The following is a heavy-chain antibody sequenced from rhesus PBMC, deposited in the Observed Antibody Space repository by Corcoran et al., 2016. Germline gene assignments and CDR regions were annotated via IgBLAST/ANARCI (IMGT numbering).Heavy chain of an antibody. CDR2: ISGSSGST. CDR3: ARERRQRLPFDY. J-gene: IGHJ4*01. Sequence: QVQLQESGPGLVKPSETLSLTCAVSGGSFSGYYWGWIRQPPGKGLEWIGYISGSSGSTDYNPSLKSRVTISTDTSKNQCSLKLSSVTAADTAVYYCARERRQRLPFDYWGQGVLVTVSS. CDR1: GGSFSGYY. V-gene: IGHV4-165*01. D-gene: IGHD6-31*01.